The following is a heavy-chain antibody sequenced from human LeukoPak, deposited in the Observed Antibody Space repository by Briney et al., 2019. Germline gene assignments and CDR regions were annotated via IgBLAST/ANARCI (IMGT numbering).Heavy chain of an antibody. J-gene: IGHJ5*02. CDR1: GGSISSYY. D-gene: IGHD3-22*01. V-gene: IGHV4-59*01. CDR3: AREPGFDSSGYLNWFDP. Sequence: SETLSLTCTVSGGSISSYYWSRIRQPPGKGLEWIACISYSGSTKYNPSLKSRVTISVDTSKNQLSLKLSPVTAADTAVYYCAREPGFDSSGYLNWFDPWGQGTLVTVSS. CDR2: ISYSGST.